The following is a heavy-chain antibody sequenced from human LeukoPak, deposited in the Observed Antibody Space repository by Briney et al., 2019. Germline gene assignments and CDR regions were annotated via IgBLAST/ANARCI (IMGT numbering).Heavy chain of an antibody. CDR2: IDWDDDK. J-gene: IGHJ3*02. Sequence: SGPTLVNPTQTLTLTCTLSGFSLSTSGMCVSWIRQPPGKALEWLARIDWDDDKYYSTSLKTRLTISKDTSKNQVVLTMTNMDPVDTATYYCAHRQSVPAFYAFDIWGQGTMVTVSS. V-gene: IGHV2-70*12. CDR3: AHRQSVPAFYAFDI. D-gene: IGHD6-6*01. CDR1: GFSLSTSGMC.